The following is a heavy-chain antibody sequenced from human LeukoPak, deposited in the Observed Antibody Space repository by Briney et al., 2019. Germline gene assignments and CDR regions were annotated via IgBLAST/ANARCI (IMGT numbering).Heavy chain of an antibody. CDR2: IKQDGSDK. D-gene: IGHD6-19*01. J-gene: IGHJ4*02. Sequence: GGSLRLSCAAFGFTFRSYWMSWVHQAPGKGLDWVANIKQDGSDKYYVDSVKGRFTISRDNAKNSVYLQMNSLRAEDTAVYYYARILYISGWSIDYWGQGALVTVSS. V-gene: IGHV3-7*01. CDR1: GFTFRSYW. CDR3: ARILYISGWSIDY.